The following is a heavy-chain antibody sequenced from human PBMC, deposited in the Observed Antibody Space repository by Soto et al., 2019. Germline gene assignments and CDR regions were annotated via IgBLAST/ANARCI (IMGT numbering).Heavy chain of an antibody. V-gene: IGHV3-23*01. J-gene: IGHJ4*02. D-gene: IGHD3-3*01. Sequence: EVQLLESGGGLVQPGGSLRLSCAASGFTFSSYAMSWVRQAPGKGLKWVSAISGSGGSTYYADSVKGRFTISRDNSKNTLYLQMNSLRAEDTAVYYCAKNPYDFWSYFDYWGQGTLVTVSS. CDR3: AKNPYDFWSYFDY. CDR1: GFTFSSYA. CDR2: ISGSGGST.